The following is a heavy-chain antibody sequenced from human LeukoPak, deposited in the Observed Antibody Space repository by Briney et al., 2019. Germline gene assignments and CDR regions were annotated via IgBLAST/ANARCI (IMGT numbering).Heavy chain of an antibody. D-gene: IGHD6-19*01. J-gene: IGHJ1*01. Sequence: QPGGSLRLSCAASGFTFSSYWMHWVRQAPGKWLVWVSRINSDGSSTSYADSVKGRFTISRDNAKSTLYLQMNSLRAEDTAVYYCARGSGYSSGWRPECFQHWGQGTLVTVSS. V-gene: IGHV3-74*01. CDR2: INSDGSST. CDR3: ARGSGYSSGWRPECFQH. CDR1: GFTFSSYW.